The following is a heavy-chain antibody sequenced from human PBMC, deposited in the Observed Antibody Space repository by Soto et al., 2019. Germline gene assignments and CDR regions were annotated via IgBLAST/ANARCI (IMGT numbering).Heavy chain of an antibody. V-gene: IGHV1-46*03. Sequence: ASVKVSCKTSGNTFTTYYVHWVRQAPGQGLERMGVINPRDGGTSYAQKFQGRVTMTRDTSTSTVYMELSSLRSEDTAMYYCARRGYCSGGSCPLGFDYRGQGTPVTVSS. CDR1: GNTFTTYY. J-gene: IGHJ4*02. D-gene: IGHD2-15*01. CDR3: ARRGYCSGGSCPLGFDY. CDR2: INPRDGGT.